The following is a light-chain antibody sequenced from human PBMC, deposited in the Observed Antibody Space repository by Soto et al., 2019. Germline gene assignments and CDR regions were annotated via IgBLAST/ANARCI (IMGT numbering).Light chain of an antibody. CDR1: SSDVGSYNF. Sequence: QSALTQPASVSGSPGQSITISCTGTSSDVGSYNFVSWYQQHPGKAPKLMIYEGSKRPSGVSNRFSGSKSGKTASLTISGLQAEDEADYYCCSYAGSSTWVFGTGTKLTVL. CDR3: CSYAGSSTWV. CDR2: EGS. J-gene: IGLJ1*01. V-gene: IGLV2-23*01.